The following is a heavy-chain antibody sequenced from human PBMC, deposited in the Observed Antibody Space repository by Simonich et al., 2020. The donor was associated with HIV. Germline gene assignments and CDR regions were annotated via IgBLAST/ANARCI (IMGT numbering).Heavy chain of an antibody. CDR1: GFTVSRNY. CDR3: ASLGGDPDY. V-gene: IGHV3-48*01. D-gene: IGHD2-21*02. J-gene: IGHJ4*02. Sequence: EVQLVESGGGLIQPGGSLRLSCAASGFTVSRNYMRWVRQAPGQGLEWVSYIISSSSTIYYADSVKGRFTISRDNAKNSLYLQMNSLRAEDTAVYYCASLGGDPDYWGQGTLVTVSS. CDR2: IISSSSTI.